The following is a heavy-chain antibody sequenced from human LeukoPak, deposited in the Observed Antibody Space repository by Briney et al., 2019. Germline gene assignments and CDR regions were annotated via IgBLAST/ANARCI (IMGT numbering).Heavy chain of an antibody. CDR2: IIDTGST. CDR3: ARGLASGYPPIPFDY. Sequence: SETLSLTCTVSGGSNSSSSDFWGWIRQPPGKGLEWIGEIIDTGSTKYNSSLKSRVTISVDTSKNQFSLSLDPVTAADTAVYYCARGLASGYPPIPFDYWGQGTLVTVSS. CDR1: GGSNSSSSDF. V-gene: IGHV4-39*07. D-gene: IGHD3-3*01. J-gene: IGHJ4*02.